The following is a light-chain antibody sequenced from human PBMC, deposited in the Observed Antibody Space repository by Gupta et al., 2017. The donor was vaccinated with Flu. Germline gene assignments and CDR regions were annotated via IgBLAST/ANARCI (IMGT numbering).Light chain of an antibody. CDR1: SSIPGGNY. J-gene: IGLJ3*02. CDR3: ASWDDSLNSPV. Sequence: QSVLTQPPSVSTTPGQTITISCSGSSSIPGGNYVYWYQLVPGTAPRLLIDRNNMRSSGVPYRVSGSKSGTAASLAISGVRFEDEADYYCASWDDSLNSPVFGGGTKGTVL. CDR2: RNN. V-gene: IGLV1-47*01.